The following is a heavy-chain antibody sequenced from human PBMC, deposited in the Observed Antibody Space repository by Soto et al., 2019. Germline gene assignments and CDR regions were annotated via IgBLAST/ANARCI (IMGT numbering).Heavy chain of an antibody. Sequence: QVQVVESGGGVVQPGRSLRLSCVASGFTFNTYAMHWVRQAPGKGLEWVAVIAYDGSNKYYADSVEGRFTISRDNSKNTLYLQMNSLRAEDTAVYYCARSCDGLSCSDYWGQGTLVPVSS. D-gene: IGHD2-15*01. J-gene: IGHJ4*02. V-gene: IGHV3-30-3*01. CDR3: ARSCDGLSCSDY. CDR2: IAYDGSNK. CDR1: GFTFNTYA.